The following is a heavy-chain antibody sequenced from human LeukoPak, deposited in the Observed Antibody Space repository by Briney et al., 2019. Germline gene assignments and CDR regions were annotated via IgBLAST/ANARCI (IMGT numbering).Heavy chain of an antibody. CDR2: IHYSGST. CDR3: ARGGTIFGVVIPYFDY. CDR1: GGSISSHY. J-gene: IGHJ4*02. D-gene: IGHD3-3*01. V-gene: IGHV4-59*11. Sequence: PSETLSLTCTVSGGSISSHYWSWIRQPPGKGLEWIGYIHYSGSTNYNPSLKSRVTISLDTSKNQFSPKLISVTAADTAVYHCARGGTIFGVVIPYFDYWGQGTLVTVSS.